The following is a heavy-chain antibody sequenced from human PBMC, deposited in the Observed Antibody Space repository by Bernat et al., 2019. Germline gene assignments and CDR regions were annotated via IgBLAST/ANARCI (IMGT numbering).Heavy chain of an antibody. CDR3: AKVSCASNFDY. J-gene: IGHJ4*02. CDR1: GFTFSSYG. Sequence: QVQLVESGGGVVQPGRSLRLSCAASGFTFSSYGMHWVRQAPGKGLEWVAVISYDGSNKYYEDSVKGGFTISGDNSKNKLYLQMNSRGAEKAAVYYGAKVSCASNFDYWDQETLVT. D-gene: IGHD2-15*01. CDR2: ISYDGSNK. V-gene: IGHV3-30*18.